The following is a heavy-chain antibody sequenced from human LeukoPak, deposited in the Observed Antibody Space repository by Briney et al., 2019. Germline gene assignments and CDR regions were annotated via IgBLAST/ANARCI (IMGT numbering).Heavy chain of an antibody. CDR1: GYSFTSYW. Sequence: GESLKISRKGSGYSFTSYWISWVRQMPGKGLEWMGRIDPSDSYTNYSPSFQGHVTISADKSISTAYLQWSSLKASDTAMYYCARCAVYCSSTSCYHRDGMDDWGKGTTVTVSS. CDR2: IDPSDSYT. CDR3: ARCAVYCSSTSCYHRDGMDD. V-gene: IGHV5-10-1*01. J-gene: IGHJ6*04. D-gene: IGHD2-2*01.